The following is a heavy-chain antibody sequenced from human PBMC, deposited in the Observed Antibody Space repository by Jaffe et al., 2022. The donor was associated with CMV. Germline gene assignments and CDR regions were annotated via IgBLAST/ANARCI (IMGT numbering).Heavy chain of an antibody. CDR2: INPNTGGT. Sequence: QVQLVQSGAEVKKPGASVKVSCKASGYTFTGYYIHWVRQAPGQGLEWLGWINPNTGGTNYPQKFQGRVTMTRDKPITTAYMELSRLRSDDTALYYCARDTGFGSQLSHWGQGTLVTVSS. CDR3: ARDTGFGSQLSH. CDR1: GYTFTGYY. V-gene: IGHV1-2*02. J-gene: IGHJ4*02. D-gene: IGHD2-15*01.